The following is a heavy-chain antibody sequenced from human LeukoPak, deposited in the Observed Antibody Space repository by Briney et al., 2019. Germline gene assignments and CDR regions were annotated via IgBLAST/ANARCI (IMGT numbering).Heavy chain of an antibody. CDR1: GGSISSYY. CDR3: ASSYYYGSGENWFDP. Sequence: ETLSLTCTVSGGSISSYYWSWIRQPPGKGLERIGYIYYSGSTNYNPSLKSRVTISVDTSKNQFSLKLSSVTAADTAVYYCASSYYYGSGENWFDPWGQGTLVTVSS. CDR2: IYYSGST. D-gene: IGHD3-10*01. J-gene: IGHJ5*02. V-gene: IGHV4-59*01.